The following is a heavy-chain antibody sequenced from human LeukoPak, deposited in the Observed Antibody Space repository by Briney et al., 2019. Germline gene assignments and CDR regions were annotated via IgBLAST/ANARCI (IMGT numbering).Heavy chain of an antibody. CDR1: GGSFSGYY. D-gene: IGHD5-18*01. Sequence: PSETLSLTCAVYGGSFSGYYWNWIRQPPGKGLEWIGEINHYGSTKYSPSLKSRVTISGDMSKNQFSLRLNSVTAADTAIYYCARAYRAHQTFHSYHFFDFWGRGTLVTVSS. CDR2: INHYGST. CDR3: ARAYRAHQTFHSYHFFDF. V-gene: IGHV4-34*01. J-gene: IGHJ4*02.